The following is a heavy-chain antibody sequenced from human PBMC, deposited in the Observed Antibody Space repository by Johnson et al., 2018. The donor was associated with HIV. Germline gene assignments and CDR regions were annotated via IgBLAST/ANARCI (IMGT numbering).Heavy chain of an antibody. V-gene: IGHV3-7*01. D-gene: IGHD3-16*01. J-gene: IGHJ3*02. CDR2: VKQDGSEK. Sequence: VQLVESGGGLVQPGRSLRLSCAASGFTFDDYGMSWVRQAPGKGLEWVANVKQDGSEKNYVDSVKGRFTISRDNAKNSMYLQMNSLRAEDTAVYYCARGGWGDAFDIWGQGTVVSVST. CDR1: GFTFDDYG. CDR3: ARGGWGDAFDI.